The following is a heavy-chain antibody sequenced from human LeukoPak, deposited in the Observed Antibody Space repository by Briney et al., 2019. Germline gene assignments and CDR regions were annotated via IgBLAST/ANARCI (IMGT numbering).Heavy chain of an antibody. CDR1: GYCFRSLTTYW. Sequence: GESLQISCKASGYCFRSLTTYWIAWVRQMPGKGLECIGIMYPGDSDTRYNPSFEGQVTISADKSNNTAYLQWSSLKASDTATYYCARGGGVLAWILTWTGSFDVWGQGTRVTVFS. CDR3: ARGGGVLAWILTWTGSFDV. J-gene: IGHJ3*01. D-gene: IGHD3/OR15-3a*01. V-gene: IGHV5-51*01. CDR2: MYPGDSDT.